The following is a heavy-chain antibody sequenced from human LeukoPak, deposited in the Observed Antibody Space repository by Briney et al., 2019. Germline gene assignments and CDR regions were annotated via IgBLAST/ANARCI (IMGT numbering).Heavy chain of an antibody. V-gene: IGHV4-31*03. CDR3: ARDSRYGSGYYYYGMDV. CDR2: IHYSGST. Sequence: SETLSLTCTVSGGSISSGDYYWSWIRQHPGKGLEWIGYIHYSGSTYYSPSLKSRVTISVDTSKNQFSLKLSSVTAADTAVYYCARDSRYGSGYYYYGMDVWGQGTTVTVSS. D-gene: IGHD3-10*01. J-gene: IGHJ6*02. CDR1: GGSISSGDYY.